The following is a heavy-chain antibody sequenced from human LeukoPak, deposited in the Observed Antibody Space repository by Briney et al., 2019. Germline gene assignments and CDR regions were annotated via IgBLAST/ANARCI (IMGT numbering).Heavy chain of an antibody. D-gene: IGHD5-12*01. CDR3: ARGLGYSGYDGEVFAY. J-gene: IGHJ4*02. Sequence: GGSLRLSCAASGFTFSSYSMNWVRQAPGEGLEWVSPISSSSSYIYYADSVKGRFTISRDNAKNSLYLQMNSLRAEDTAVYYCARGLGYSGYDGEVFAYWGQGTLVTVSS. CDR2: ISSSSSYI. V-gene: IGHV3-21*01. CDR1: GFTFSSYS.